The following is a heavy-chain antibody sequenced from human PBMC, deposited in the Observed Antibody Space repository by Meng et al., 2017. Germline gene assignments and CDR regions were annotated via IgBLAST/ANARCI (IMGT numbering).Heavy chain of an antibody. CDR3: ASWIYSCGWQ. CDR1: GGSISRVDW. CDR2: IYHGGNT. V-gene: IGHV4/OR15-8*02. Sequence: ESGPGLVKASGTLSLTCVVSGGSISRVDWWSWVRQPPGKGLEWIGEIYHGGNTNYNPSLKSRVTISIDKSKNQFSLKLSSVTAADTAVYYCASWIYSCGWQWGQGTLVTVSS. D-gene: IGHD6-19*01. J-gene: IGHJ4*02.